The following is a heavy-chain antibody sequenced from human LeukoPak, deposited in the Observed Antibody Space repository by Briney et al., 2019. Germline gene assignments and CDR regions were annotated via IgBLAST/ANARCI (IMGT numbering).Heavy chain of an antibody. CDR2: INHSGST. Sequence: SETLSLTCAVYGGSFSGYYWSWIRQPPGKGLEWIGEINHSGSTNYNPSLKSRVTISVDTSKNQFSLELSSVTAADTAVYYCARLVDTAMVVYFDYWGQGTLVTVSS. V-gene: IGHV4-34*01. D-gene: IGHD5-18*01. J-gene: IGHJ4*02. CDR3: ARLVDTAMVVYFDY. CDR1: GGSFSGYY.